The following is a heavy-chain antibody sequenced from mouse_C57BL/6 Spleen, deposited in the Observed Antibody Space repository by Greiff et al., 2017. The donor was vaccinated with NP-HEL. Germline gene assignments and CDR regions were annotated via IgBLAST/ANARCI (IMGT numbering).Heavy chain of an antibody. CDR1: GFTFSSYT. J-gene: IGHJ1*03. CDR2: ISGGGGNT. CDR3: ARPDSRDWYFDV. Sequence: EVQVVESGGGLVKPGGSLKLSCAASGFTFSSYTMSWVRQTPEKRLEWVATISGGGGNTYYPDSVKGRFTISRDNAKNTLYLQMSSLRSEDTALYYCARPDSRDWYFDVWGTGTTVTVSS. D-gene: IGHD1-1*01. V-gene: IGHV5-9*01.